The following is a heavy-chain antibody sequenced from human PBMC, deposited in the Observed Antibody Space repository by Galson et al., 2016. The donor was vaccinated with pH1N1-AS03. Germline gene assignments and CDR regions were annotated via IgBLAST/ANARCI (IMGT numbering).Heavy chain of an antibody. CDR3: AGGRFCSTTSCPRGLEY. J-gene: IGHJ4*02. V-gene: IGHV1-46*01. D-gene: IGHD2-2*01. Sequence: SVKGSCKASGDSFSSHYIHWVRQAPGQGLQWKGIVNPSGGSKTYAQRFQGRVTMTRDTSTSTATLELSSQPFEETAVYYCAGGRFCSTTSCPRGLEYWCQGTLVTVSS. CDR1: GDSFSSHY. CDR2: VNPSGGSK.